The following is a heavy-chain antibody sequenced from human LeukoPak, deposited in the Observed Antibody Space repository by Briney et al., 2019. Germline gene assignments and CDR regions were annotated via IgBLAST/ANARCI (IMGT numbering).Heavy chain of an antibody. CDR3: ARDRYDFWSGYYYY. D-gene: IGHD3-3*01. Sequence: GGSLRLSCAASGFTFSSYAMSWVRQAPGKGLEWVAVISYDGSNKYYADSVKGRFTISRDNSKNTLYLQMNSLRAEDTAVYYCARDRYDFWSGYYYYWGQGTLVTVSS. J-gene: IGHJ4*02. V-gene: IGHV3-30-3*01. CDR1: GFTFSSYA. CDR2: ISYDGSNK.